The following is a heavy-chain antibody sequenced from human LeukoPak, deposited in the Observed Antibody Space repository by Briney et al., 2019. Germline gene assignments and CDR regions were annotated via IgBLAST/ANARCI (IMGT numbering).Heavy chain of an antibody. CDR2: IYYSGST. CDR1: GGSISSYY. V-gene: IGHV4-59*08. CDR3: ARHSTGYYGSGSYSD. Sequence: SETLSLTCTVSGGSISSYYWSWIRQPPGKGLEWIGYIYYSGSTNYNPSLKSQVTISVDTSKNQFSLKLSSVTAADTAVYYCARHSTGYYGSGSYSDWGQGTLVTVSS. J-gene: IGHJ4*02. D-gene: IGHD3-10*01.